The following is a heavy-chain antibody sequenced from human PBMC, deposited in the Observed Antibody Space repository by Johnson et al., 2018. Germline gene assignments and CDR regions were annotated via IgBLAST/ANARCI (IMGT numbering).Heavy chain of an antibody. CDR1: GFTFSSYD. J-gene: IGHJ6*03. Sequence: VESGGSLRLSCAASGFTFSSYDMHWVRQATGKGLEWVSAIGTAGDTYYPGSVKGRFTISRENAKNSLYLQMNSLRAGDTAVYYCARGPTLYSYGDMDVWGKGTTVTVSS. CDR2: IGTAGDT. CDR3: ARGPTLYSYGDMDV. V-gene: IGHV3-13*01. D-gene: IGHD5-18*01.